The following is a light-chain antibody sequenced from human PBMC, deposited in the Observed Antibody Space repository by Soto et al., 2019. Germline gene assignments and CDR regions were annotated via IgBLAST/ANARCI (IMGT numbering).Light chain of an antibody. CDR1: SSDIGAYSF. V-gene: IGLV2-14*01. CDR3: TSYTTSSTYWV. J-gene: IGLJ3*02. Sequence: QSVLTQPASVSGSPGQSITISCSGTSSDIGAYSFVSWYQQHPGTAPKLMIYEVRNRPSGISYRFSGSESGNTASLTISGLQAEDEADYYCTSYTTSSTYWVFGGGTKLTVL. CDR2: EVR.